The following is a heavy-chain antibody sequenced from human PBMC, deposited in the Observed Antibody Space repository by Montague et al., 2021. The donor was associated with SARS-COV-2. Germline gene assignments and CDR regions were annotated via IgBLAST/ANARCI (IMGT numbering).Heavy chain of an antibody. V-gene: IGHV3-30-3*01. CDR2: ISDDGDTT. CDR3: ARNWAFDY. Sequence: SLTLSCAASGFTFSRYAMHWVRQAPGKGLEWVSFISDDGDTTYYVDSVKGRFTISRDNSYSSLYLEMNSLRPEDTGVYYCARNWAFDYWGQGTLVTVSS. D-gene: IGHD7-27*01. CDR1: GFTFSRYA. J-gene: IGHJ4*02.